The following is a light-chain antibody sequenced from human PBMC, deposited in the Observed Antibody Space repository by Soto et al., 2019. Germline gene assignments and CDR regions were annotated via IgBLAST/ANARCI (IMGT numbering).Light chain of an antibody. V-gene: IGLV2-14*01. CDR1: SSDVGGHDY. J-gene: IGLJ2*01. Sequence: QSALTQPASVSGSPGQSITISCTGTSSDVGGHDYVSWYQQHPGKAPKLIIYEVRNRPSGVSNRFSGSKSGNTASLTISGLQAEDEADYYCSSFTISRNTVIFGGGTKLTVL. CDR3: SSFTISRNTVI. CDR2: EVR.